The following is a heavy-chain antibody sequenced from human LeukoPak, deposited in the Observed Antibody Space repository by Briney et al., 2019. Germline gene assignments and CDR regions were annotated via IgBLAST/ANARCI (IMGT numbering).Heavy chain of an antibody. J-gene: IGHJ4*02. CDR1: GGSISSGDYY. V-gene: IGHV4-39*07. D-gene: IGHD6-13*01. CDR2: INDSEST. CDR3: ARETAAAGSFIAINDY. Sequence: SETLSLTCTVSGGSISSGDYYWSWIRQPPGKGLEWIGEINDSESTNYNPSLKSRVTISVDTSKNQFSLKLSSLTAADTAIYYCARETAAAGSFIAINDYWGQGTLVTVSS.